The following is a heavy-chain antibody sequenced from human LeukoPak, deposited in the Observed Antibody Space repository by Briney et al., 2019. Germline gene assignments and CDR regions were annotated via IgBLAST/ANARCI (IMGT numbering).Heavy chain of an antibody. D-gene: IGHD3-3*01. V-gene: IGHV3-30*04. CDR2: ISYDGSNK. Sequence: GGSLRLSCAASGFTFSSYAMHWVRQAPGKGLEWVAVISYDGSNKYYADSVKGRFTISRDNSKNTLYLQMNSLRAEDTAVYYCARVNDLWSGYPLESYYGMDVWGQGTTVTVSS. J-gene: IGHJ6*02. CDR1: GFTFSSYA. CDR3: ARVNDLWSGYPLESYYGMDV.